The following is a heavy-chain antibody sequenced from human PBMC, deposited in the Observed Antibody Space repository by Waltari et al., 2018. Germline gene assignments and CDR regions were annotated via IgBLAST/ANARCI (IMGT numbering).Heavy chain of an antibody. Sequence: QVQLVQSGAEVKKPGSSVKVSCKASGGTFSSYTISWVRQAPGQGLEWMGRIIPILGIANYAQEFQGRVTITADKSTSTAYMELSSLRSEDTAVYYCARDYAVDYAFDIWGQGTMVTVS. V-gene: IGHV1-69*08. D-gene: IGHD2-2*01. CDR1: GGTFSSYT. CDR2: IIPILGIA. J-gene: IGHJ3*02. CDR3: ARDYAVDYAFDI.